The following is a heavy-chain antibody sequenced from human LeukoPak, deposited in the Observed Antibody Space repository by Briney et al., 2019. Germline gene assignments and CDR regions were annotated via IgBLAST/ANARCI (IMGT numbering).Heavy chain of an antibody. V-gene: IGHV1-2*02. CDR1: GYTFTAYY. D-gene: IGHD5-18*01. CDR2: INPNTAVT. Sequence: ASVKVSCKASGYTFTAYYMHWVRQAPGQGLEWMGWINPNTAVTNYAPKFQGRVTMTRATSISTAYMELSSLTSDDTAVYYCARDDSFQFDSWGQGTLVTVSS. CDR3: ARDDSFQFDS. J-gene: IGHJ4*02.